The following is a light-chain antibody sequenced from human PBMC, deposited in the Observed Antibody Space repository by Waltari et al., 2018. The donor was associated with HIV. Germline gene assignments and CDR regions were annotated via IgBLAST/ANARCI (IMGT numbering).Light chain of an antibody. V-gene: IGLV3-19*01. CDR2: AEN. CDR3: NSRDSHTNHHF. Sequence: LTQDPDVSVALGQTVRITCQGDTLTDVYPNWYQQKSGQDPVLVVYAENSRPSWIPDRFTASSSGKTACLTISGAQAEDEADYYCNSRDSHTNHHFFGPGTKVTV. J-gene: IGLJ1*01. CDR1: TLTDVY.